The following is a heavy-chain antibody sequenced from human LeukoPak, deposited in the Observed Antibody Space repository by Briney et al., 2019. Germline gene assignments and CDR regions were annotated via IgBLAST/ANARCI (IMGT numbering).Heavy chain of an antibody. Sequence: SETLSLTCTVSGGSISSYYWSWIRQPPGKGLEWIGYIYYSGSTNYNPSLKSRVTISVDTYKNRFSLKLSSVTAADTAVYYCARLRDWNGPFDYWGQGTLVTVSS. CDR1: GGSISSYY. CDR2: IYYSGST. D-gene: IGHD1-1*01. J-gene: IGHJ4*02. CDR3: ARLRDWNGPFDY. V-gene: IGHV4-59*08.